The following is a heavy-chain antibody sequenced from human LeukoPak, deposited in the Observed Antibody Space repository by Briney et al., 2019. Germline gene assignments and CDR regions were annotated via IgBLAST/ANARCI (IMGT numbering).Heavy chain of an antibody. Sequence: GGSLRLSCAASGFTVSSNYMTWVRQAPGKGLEWVSVIYSGGSTYYADSVKGRFTISRDNSKNTLYLQMNSLRAEDTAVYYCARVRKVTSFDYWGQGTLVTVSS. J-gene: IGHJ4*02. CDR2: IYSGGST. V-gene: IGHV3-66*01. CDR3: ARVRKVTSFDY. D-gene: IGHD4-17*01. CDR1: GFTVSSNY.